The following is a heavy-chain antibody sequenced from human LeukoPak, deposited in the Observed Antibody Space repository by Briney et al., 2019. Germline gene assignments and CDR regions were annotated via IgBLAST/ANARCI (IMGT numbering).Heavy chain of an antibody. J-gene: IGHJ4*02. D-gene: IGHD2-15*01. CDR2: VNPNSGGT. CDR3: ATYCSGGSCYIY. V-gene: IGHV1-2*02. CDR1: GYTFTGYY. Sequence: ASVKVSCKASGYTFTGYYIHWVRQAPGQGLEWMGWVNPNSGGTIYEEKFQGRVNMTRDTSISTAYMELSRLRSDDTAVYYCATYCSGGSCYIYWGQGTLVTVSS.